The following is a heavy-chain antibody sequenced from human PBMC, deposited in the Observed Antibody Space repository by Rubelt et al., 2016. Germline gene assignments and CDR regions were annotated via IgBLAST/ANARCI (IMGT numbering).Heavy chain of an antibody. J-gene: IGHJ5*02. V-gene: IGHV4-39*07. Sequence: QLQLQESGPGLVKPSETLSLTCTVSSDSITRSAYYWVWIRQPPGKGLEWIGDINHSGITNVNPSLTSRVTISVDTAKTQFSLRMRSVTAADAAVYSCARANNGYDYPRGQGTLVTVSS. D-gene: IGHD5-12*01. CDR3: ARANNGYDYP. CDR1: SDSITRSAYY. CDR2: INHSGIT.